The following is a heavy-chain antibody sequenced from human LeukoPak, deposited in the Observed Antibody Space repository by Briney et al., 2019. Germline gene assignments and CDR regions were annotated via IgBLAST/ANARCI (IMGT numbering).Heavy chain of an antibody. CDR1: GGSFSGYY. Sequence: SETLSLTCAVYGGSFSGYYWSWIRQPPGKGLEWIGEINHSGSTNYNPSLKSRVTISVDTSKNQFSLKLSSVTAADTAVYYCASSDRDGYNRAYYFDYWGQGTLVTVSS. D-gene: IGHD5-24*01. V-gene: IGHV4-34*01. J-gene: IGHJ4*02. CDR2: INHSGST. CDR3: ASSDRDGYNRAYYFDY.